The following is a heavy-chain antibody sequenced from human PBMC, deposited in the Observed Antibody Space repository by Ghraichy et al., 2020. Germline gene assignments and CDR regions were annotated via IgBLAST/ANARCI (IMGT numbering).Heavy chain of an antibody. CDR2: ISYDGSDK. CDR1: GFTFSHFG. J-gene: IGHJ4*02. Sequence: GGSLRLSCAASGFTFSHFGMHWVRQAPGTGLEWVSLISYDGSDKFYADSVKGRFTISRDDSKKTLYLQMNSLRPEDTAMYYCAKVSIPGLPLNGFYSHFDSWGQGTLLTVSS. CDR3: AKVSIPGLPLNGFYSHFDS. V-gene: IGHV3-30*18. D-gene: IGHD3-9*01.